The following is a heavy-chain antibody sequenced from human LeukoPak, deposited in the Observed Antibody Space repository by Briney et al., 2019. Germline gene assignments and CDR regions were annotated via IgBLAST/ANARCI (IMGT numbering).Heavy chain of an antibody. Sequence: ASVKASCKASGYTFTSYDINWVRQATGQGLEWMGWMNPNSGNTGYAQKFQGRVTMTRNTSISTAYMELSSLRSEDTAVYYCARGRGSGYYYRYWGQGTLVTVSS. CDR2: MNPNSGNT. J-gene: IGHJ4*02. CDR3: ARGRGSGYYYRY. V-gene: IGHV1-8*01. CDR1: GYTFTSYD. D-gene: IGHD3-22*01.